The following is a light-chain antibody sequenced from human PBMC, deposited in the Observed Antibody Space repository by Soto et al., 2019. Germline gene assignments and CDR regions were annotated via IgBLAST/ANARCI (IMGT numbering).Light chain of an antibody. CDR2: DVS. V-gene: IGLV2-14*01. Sequence: QSALAQPASVSGSPGQSITISCTGTSSDVGRYNYVSWFQQHPGKAPKLLIYDVSNWPAGVSDRYSGSKSGNTASLTISGLQADDEADYYCRSFTTRSTFVFGTGTKLTVL. J-gene: IGLJ1*01. CDR1: SSDVGRYNY. CDR3: RSFTTRSTFV.